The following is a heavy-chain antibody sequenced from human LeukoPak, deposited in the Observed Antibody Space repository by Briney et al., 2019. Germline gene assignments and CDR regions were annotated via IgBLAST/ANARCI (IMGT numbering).Heavy chain of an antibody. CDR3: ARDVVGASWRDGENWFDP. CDR2: ISPYDGDT. D-gene: IGHD1-26*01. Sequence: ASVKVSCKTSGYTFTTYGVSWVRQAPGQGLEWMGWISPYDGDTNYGQKFQDRLTMTTDTSTTTAYMELRSLRSDDTALYFCARDVVGASWRDGENWFDPWGQGTLVTVSS. J-gene: IGHJ5*02. CDR1: GYTFTTYG. V-gene: IGHV1-18*01.